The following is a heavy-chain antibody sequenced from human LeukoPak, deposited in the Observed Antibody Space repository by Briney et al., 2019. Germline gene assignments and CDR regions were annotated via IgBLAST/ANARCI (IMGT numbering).Heavy chain of an antibody. CDR1: GFTFSSYW. CDR3: ARGSSRAFDY. V-gene: IGHV3-7*03. J-gene: IGHJ4*02. D-gene: IGHD2-2*01. CDR2: INHNGNVN. Sequence: QAGGSLRLSCAASGFTFSSYWMNWARQAPGKGLEWVANINHNGNVNYYVDSVKGRFTISRDNAKNSLYLQMSNLRAEDTAVYFCARGSSRAFDYWGQGTLVTVSS.